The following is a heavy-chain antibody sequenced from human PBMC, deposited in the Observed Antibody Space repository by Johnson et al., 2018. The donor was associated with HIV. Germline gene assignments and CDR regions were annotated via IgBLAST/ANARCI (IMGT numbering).Heavy chain of an antibody. J-gene: IGHJ3*02. CDR3: ARDHPGRSHAFDI. V-gene: IGHV3-30*03. CDR2: ISYDGSNK. Sequence: QVQLVESGGGVVQPGRSLRLSCAASGFTFSSYGMHWVRQAPGKGLEWVALISYDGSNKYYADSVKGRFTISRDNSKNTLSLQMNSLRAEDTAVYYCARDHPGRSHAFDIWGQGTMVTVSS. D-gene: IGHD4-17*01. CDR1: GFTFSSYG.